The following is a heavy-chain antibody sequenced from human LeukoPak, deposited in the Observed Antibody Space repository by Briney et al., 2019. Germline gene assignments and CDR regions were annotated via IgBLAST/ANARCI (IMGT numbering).Heavy chain of an antibody. V-gene: IGHV3-21*01. Sequence: GGSLRLSCAASGFTFSSYSMNRVRQAPGKGLEWVSSISSSSSYIYYADSVKGRFTISRDNAKNSLYLQMNSLRAEDTAVYYCARMIAVAGTDYWGQGTLVTVSS. CDR2: ISSSSSYI. D-gene: IGHD6-19*01. J-gene: IGHJ4*02. CDR3: ARMIAVAGTDY. CDR1: GFTFSSYS.